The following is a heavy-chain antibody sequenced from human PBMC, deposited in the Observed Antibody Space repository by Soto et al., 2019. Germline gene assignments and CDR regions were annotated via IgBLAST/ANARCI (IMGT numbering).Heavy chain of an antibody. CDR2: ISGSSRDI. CDR1: GFPFNEYA. Sequence: EVQLVESGGGLVKPGGSLRLSCAASGFPFNEYAMNWVRQAPGEGLEWVSSISGSSRDIYYADSLQGRFTVSRNNAKNSLYLQMNSLRAEATAMYYCATAPFVGGDSEWFDPWGQGTLVTVSS. D-gene: IGHD2-21*02. CDR3: ATAPFVGGDSEWFDP. J-gene: IGHJ5*02. V-gene: IGHV3-21*01.